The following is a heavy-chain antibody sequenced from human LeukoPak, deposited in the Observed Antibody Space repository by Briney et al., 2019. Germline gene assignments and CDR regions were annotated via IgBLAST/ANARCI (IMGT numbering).Heavy chain of an antibody. D-gene: IGHD2-2*02. J-gene: IGHJ4*02. V-gene: IGHV1-2*02. CDR1: GYTFTGYY. CDR2: INPNSGGT. CDR3: ARGAPLGDCSSTSCYTDRWDY. Sequence: ASVKVSGKASGYTFTGYYMHWVRQAPGQGLEWMGWINPNSGGTNYAQKFQGRVTMTRDTSISTAYMELSRLRSDDTAVYYCARGAPLGDCSSTSCYTDRWDYWGQGTLVTVSS.